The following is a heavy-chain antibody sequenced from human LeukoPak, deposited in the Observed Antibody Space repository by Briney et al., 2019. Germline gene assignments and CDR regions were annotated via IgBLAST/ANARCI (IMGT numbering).Heavy chain of an antibody. V-gene: IGHV4-39*01. CDR2: IYYSGST. D-gene: IGHD2-15*01. CDR1: GGSISSSSYY. Sequence: SETLSLTCTVSGGSISSSSYYWGWIRQPPGKGLEWIGSIYYSGSTYYNPSLKSRVTISVDTSKNQFSLKLSSVTAADTAVYYCARQQGYCSGGSCYSPAHWFDPWGQGTLVTVSS. J-gene: IGHJ5*02. CDR3: ARQQGYCSGGSCYSPAHWFDP.